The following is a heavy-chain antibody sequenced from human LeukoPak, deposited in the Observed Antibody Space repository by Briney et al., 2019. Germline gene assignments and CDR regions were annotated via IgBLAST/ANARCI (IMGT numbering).Heavy chain of an antibody. CDR1: GFTFSSYS. CDR2: ISSSSSYI. D-gene: IGHD2-2*01. CDR3: ARLIVVVPAAAFDY. J-gene: IGHJ4*02. V-gene: IGHV3-21*01. Sequence: PGGSLRLSCAASGFTFSSYSMNWVRQAPRKGLEWVSSISSSSSYIYYADSVKGRLTISRDNAKNSLYLQMNSLRAEDTAVYYCARLIVVVPAAAFDYWGQGTLVTVSS.